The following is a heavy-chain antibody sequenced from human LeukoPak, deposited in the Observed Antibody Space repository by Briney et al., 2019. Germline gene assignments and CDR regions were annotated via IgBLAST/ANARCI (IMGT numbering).Heavy chain of an antibody. V-gene: IGHV3-21*01. CDR1: GFTFSSYG. Sequence: PGRSLRLSCAASGFTFSSYGMHWVRQAPGKGLEWVSSISSSSSYIYYADSVKGRFTIPRDNAKNSLYLQMNSLRAEDTAVYYCAEERAAAGIGGMDVWGQGTTVTVSS. CDR3: AEERAAAGIGGMDV. J-gene: IGHJ6*02. CDR2: ISSSSSYI. D-gene: IGHD6-13*01.